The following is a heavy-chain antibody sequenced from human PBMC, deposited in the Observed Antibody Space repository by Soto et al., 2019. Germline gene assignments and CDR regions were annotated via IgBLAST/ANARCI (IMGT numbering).Heavy chain of an antibody. Sequence: PSETLSLTCAVSGGSISSGGYSWSWIRQPPGKGLEWIGYMYHSGSTYYNPSLKSRVTISIDRSKNQFSLKLSSVTAADTAAYYCARVPDFWGQGFLVTGSS. V-gene: IGHV4-30-2*01. CDR3: ARVPDF. CDR2: MYHSGST. CDR1: GGSISSGGYS. J-gene: IGHJ4*02.